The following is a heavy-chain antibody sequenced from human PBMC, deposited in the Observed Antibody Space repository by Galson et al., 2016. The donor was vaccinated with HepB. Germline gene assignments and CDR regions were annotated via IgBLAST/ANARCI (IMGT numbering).Heavy chain of an antibody. CDR3: AREQVEASYYGSGGGYYYYYGMDI. CDR2: IYSGGTT. CDR1: GFTVSSNY. Sequence: SLRLSCAASGFTVSSNYMSWVRQAPGKGLEWVSVIYSGGTTYYADSVKGRSTITRDNSKNTLYLQMSSLRPEDTAVDYCAREQVEASYYGSGGGYYYYYGMDIWGQGTTVIVSS. J-gene: IGHJ6*02. D-gene: IGHD3-10*01. V-gene: IGHV3-53*01.